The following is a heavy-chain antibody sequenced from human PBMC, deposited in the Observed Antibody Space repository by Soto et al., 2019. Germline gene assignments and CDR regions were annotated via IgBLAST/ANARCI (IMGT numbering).Heavy chain of an antibody. CDR1: GFTFSSYA. CDR3: AREDYYDSSGYYAFDY. CDR2: ISYDGSNK. V-gene: IGHV3-30-3*01. J-gene: IGHJ4*02. Sequence: QVQLVESGGGVVQPGRSLRLSCAASGFTFSSYAMHWVRQAPGKGLEWVAVISYDGSNKYYADSVKGRFTISRDNSKNTLYLQMNSLRAEVTAVYYCAREDYYDSSGYYAFDYWGQGTLVTVSS. D-gene: IGHD3-22*01.